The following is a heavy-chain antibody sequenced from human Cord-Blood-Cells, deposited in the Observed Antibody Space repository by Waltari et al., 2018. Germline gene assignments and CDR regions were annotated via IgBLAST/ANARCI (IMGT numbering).Heavy chain of an antibody. CDR2: INHSGSN. V-gene: IGHV4-34*01. CDR3: ARGASKDFWSGFIDY. D-gene: IGHD3-3*01. Sequence: QVQLQQWGAGLLKPSETLSLTCAVYGGSFSGYYWSWIRQPPGKGLEWIGEINHSGSNNDNPSLKSLVTISVNTSKNQFSLKLSSVTAADTAVYYCARGASKDFWSGFIDYWGQGTLVTVSS. CDR1: GGSFSGYY. J-gene: IGHJ4*02.